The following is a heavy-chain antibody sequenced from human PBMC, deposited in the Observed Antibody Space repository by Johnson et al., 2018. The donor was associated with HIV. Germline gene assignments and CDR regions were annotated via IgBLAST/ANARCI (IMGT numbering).Heavy chain of an antibody. J-gene: IGHJ3*02. Sequence: DVQVVESGGGLVQPGGSLKLSCAASGFTFSGSAMHWVRQASGKGLEWVGRIRSKANSYATAYAASVKGRFTISRDDSKNTLYLQMNSLKTEDTAVYYCTTDLGLEWSEGNDAFDIWGQGTMVTVSS. CDR1: GFTFSGSA. CDR2: IRSKANSYAT. V-gene: IGHV3-73*02. D-gene: IGHD3-3*01. CDR3: TTDLGLEWSEGNDAFDI.